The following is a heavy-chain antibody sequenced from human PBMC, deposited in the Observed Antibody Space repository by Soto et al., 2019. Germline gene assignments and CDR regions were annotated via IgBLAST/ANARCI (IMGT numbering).Heavy chain of an antibody. V-gene: IGHV3-30*18. CDR2: ISYDGSNK. CDR1: GFTFSSSG. D-gene: IGHD2-2*01. Sequence: QVQLVESGGGVVQPGRSLRLSCAASGFTFSSSGMHWVRQAPGKGLEWVALISYDGSNKYYADSVKGRFTISRDNSKTTLYLQMNSLRAEDTAVYYCAKAWSWGYCSSTNCDGDAFDIWGQGTMVTVSS. CDR3: AKAWSWGYCSSTNCDGDAFDI. J-gene: IGHJ3*02.